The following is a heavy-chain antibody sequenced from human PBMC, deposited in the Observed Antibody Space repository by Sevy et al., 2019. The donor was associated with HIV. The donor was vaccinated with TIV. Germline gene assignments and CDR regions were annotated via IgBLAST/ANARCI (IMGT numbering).Heavy chain of an antibody. V-gene: IGHV4-61*02. CDR1: GGSISSDSNY. D-gene: IGHD3-22*01. CDR2: IDTSGST. Sequence: SETLSLTCIVSGGSISSDSNYWSWIRQPAGKGLEWIGRIDTSGSTTYNPSLKSRLTMSVNTAKNQFSLKLSSVTAADTAVYYCARHGGVSFYYDSSGPTPRGGYFDSWGQGTLVTVSS. J-gene: IGHJ4*02. CDR3: ARHGGVSFYYDSSGPTPRGGYFDS.